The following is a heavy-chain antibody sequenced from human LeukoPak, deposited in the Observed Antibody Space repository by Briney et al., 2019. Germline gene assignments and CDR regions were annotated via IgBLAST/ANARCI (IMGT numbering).Heavy chain of an antibody. CDR3: AELGITMIGGV. Sequence: GGSLRLSCAASGFTFSNYGMHWVRQAPGKGLEWVTYIRYDGSKKYYADSVEGRFTISRDNSKDTLYLQVNSLRAEDTAVYYCAELGITMIGGVWGKGTTVTISS. D-gene: IGHD3-10*02. V-gene: IGHV3-30*02. CDR2: IRYDGSKK. CDR1: GFTFSNYG. J-gene: IGHJ6*04.